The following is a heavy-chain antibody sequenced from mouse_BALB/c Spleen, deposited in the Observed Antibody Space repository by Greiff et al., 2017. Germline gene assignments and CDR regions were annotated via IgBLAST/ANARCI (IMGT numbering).Heavy chain of an antibody. CDR2: IDPETGGT. CDR3: TRGGTTAAWFAY. D-gene: IGHD1-2*01. Sequence: VQLQQSGAELVRPGASVTLSCKASGYTFTDYEMHWVKQTPVHGLEWIGAIDPETGGTAYNQKFKGKATLTADKSSSTAYMELRSLTSEDSAVYYCTRGGTTAAWFAYWGQGTLVTVSA. V-gene: IGHV1-15*01. CDR1: GYTFTDYE. J-gene: IGHJ3*01.